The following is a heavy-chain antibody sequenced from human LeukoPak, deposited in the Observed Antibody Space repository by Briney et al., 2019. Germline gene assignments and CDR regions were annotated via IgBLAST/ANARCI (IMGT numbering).Heavy chain of an antibody. Sequence: GGSLRLSCAASGFTFSSYAMSWVRQAPGKGLEWVSAISGSGGSTYYADSVKARFTISRDNSRDTLYLQMNSLRAEDTAVYYCAKGYCSTTSCRNFDSWGQGTLVTVSS. V-gene: IGHV3-23*01. CDR2: ISGSGGST. CDR3: AKGYCSTTSCRNFDS. CDR1: GFTFSSYA. J-gene: IGHJ4*02. D-gene: IGHD2-2*01.